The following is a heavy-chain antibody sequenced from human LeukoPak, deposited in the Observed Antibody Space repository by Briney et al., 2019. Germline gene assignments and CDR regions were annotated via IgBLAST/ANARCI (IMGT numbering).Heavy chain of an antibody. V-gene: IGHV3-30*18. Sequence: GGSLRLSCAASGFTFSSYGMHWVRQAPGKGLEWVAVISYEGSNQYYADSVKGRFTISRDNSKSTLYLQMNSLRAEDTAVYYCAKNRDRGVPTYYYDSSGSSHFDLWGRGTLVTVSS. CDR3: AKNRDRGVPTYYYDSSGSSHFDL. J-gene: IGHJ2*01. CDR1: GFTFSSYG. CDR2: ISYEGSNQ. D-gene: IGHD3-22*01.